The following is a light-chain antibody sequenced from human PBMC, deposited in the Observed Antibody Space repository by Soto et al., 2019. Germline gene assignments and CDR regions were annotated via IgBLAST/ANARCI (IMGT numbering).Light chain of an antibody. J-gene: IGKJ5*01. V-gene: IGKV3-11*01. CDR1: QSVSSN. Sequence: EIVLTQSPSTLSLSPGERATHSCRASQSVSSNLAWYQQKPGQAPRLLIYDASNRATGIPARFSGSGSGTDFTLTISSLEPEDFAVYYCQQRSNWPPITFGQGTRLEI. CDR3: QQRSNWPPIT. CDR2: DAS.